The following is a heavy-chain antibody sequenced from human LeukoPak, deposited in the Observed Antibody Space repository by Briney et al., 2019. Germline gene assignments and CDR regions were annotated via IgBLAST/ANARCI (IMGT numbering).Heavy chain of an antibody. CDR1: GGSISSYY. CDR3: ARLWSTYCNGGSCPHQPNY. Sequence: SETLSLTCTVSGGSISSYYWSWIRQPPGKGLEWVGSKYYSGSTYYNLSLKSRVTISVDTSKNQFSLKLSSVTAADTAVYYCARLWSTYCNGGSCPHQPNYWGQGTLVTVSS. CDR2: KYYSGST. J-gene: IGHJ4*02. D-gene: IGHD2-15*01. V-gene: IGHV4-59*05.